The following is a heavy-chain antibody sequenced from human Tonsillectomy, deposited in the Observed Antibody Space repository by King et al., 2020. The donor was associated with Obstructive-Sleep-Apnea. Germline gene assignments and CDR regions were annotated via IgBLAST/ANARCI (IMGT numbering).Heavy chain of an antibody. CDR2: IYHSGST. D-gene: IGHD3-22*01. V-gene: IGHV4-38-2*02. CDR1: GYSISSGYY. CDR3: ARDYYYDSSGYYVDY. J-gene: IGHJ4*02. Sequence: QLQESGPGLVKPSETLSLTCTVSGYSISSGYYWGWIRQPPGKGLEWIGSIYHSGSTYYNPSLKSVVTISVDTSKNQFSLKLSAVTAADTAVYYCARDYYYDSSGYYVDYWGQGTLVTVSS.